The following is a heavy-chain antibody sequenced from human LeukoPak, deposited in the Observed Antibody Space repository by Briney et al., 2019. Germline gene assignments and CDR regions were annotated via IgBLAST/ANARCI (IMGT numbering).Heavy chain of an antibody. J-gene: IGHJ4*02. V-gene: IGHV3-11*04. D-gene: IGHD3-22*01. CDR1: GFTFSDYY. Sequence: GGSLRPFCGASGFTFSDYYMSWVRQAPGEGVEGGSYISSSGSTIYYADSVKGRFTISRDNAKNSLYLQMNSLRAEDTAVYYCARPRYYYDSSGYCYWGQGTLVTVSS. CDR2: ISSSGSTI. CDR3: ARPRYYYDSSGYCY.